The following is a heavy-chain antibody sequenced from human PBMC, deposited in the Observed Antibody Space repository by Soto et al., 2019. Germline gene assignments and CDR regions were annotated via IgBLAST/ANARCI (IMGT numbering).Heavy chain of an antibody. CDR2: ISTSSSPR. CDR1: AFTFRHYS. D-gene: IGHD3-16*01. V-gene: IGHV3-48*02. J-gene: IGHJ4*01. CDR3: ARDALRYYDSDERHVG. Sequence: GLSLRLSCSPSAFTFRHYSMHWVRQAPGKGLEWVAYISTSSSPRYYADSVKGRFTISRDNDRKSIYLEMSSLRDEDTAIYYCARDALRYYDSDERHVGWGPGTLLTVFS.